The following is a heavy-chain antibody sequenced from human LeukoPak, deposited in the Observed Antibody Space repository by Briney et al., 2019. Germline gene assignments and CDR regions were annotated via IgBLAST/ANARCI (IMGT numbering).Heavy chain of an antibody. CDR3: ASTGPPPYISGWLSATVYYFES. CDR2: IGTQGTTT. V-gene: IGHV3-23*01. Sequence: PGGSLRLSCAASGFTFSTYAMTWVRRAPGKGLEWVSSIGTQGTTTYYADSVKGRFTISRDDSKNTLYLQMYSLRADDTAVYHCASTGPPPYISGWLSATVYYFESWGQGTLVTVSS. CDR1: GFTFSTYA. J-gene: IGHJ4*02. D-gene: IGHD6-19*01.